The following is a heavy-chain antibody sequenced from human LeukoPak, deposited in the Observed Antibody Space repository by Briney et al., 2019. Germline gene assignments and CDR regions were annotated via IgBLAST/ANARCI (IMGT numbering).Heavy chain of an antibody. CDR2: ISYDGSNK. J-gene: IGHJ4*02. D-gene: IGHD4-17*01. V-gene: IGHV3-30-3*01. CDR1: GFTFSSYA. Sequence: TGGSLRLSCAASGFTFSSYAMHWVRQAPGKGLEWVAVISYDGSNKYYADSVKGRFTISRDNSKNTLYLQMNSLRAEDTAVYYCAKDRPTVTPNHFDYWGQGTLVTVSS. CDR3: AKDRPTVTPNHFDY.